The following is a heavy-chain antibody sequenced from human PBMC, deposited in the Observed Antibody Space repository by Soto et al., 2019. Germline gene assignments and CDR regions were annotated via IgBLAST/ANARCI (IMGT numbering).Heavy chain of an antibody. Sequence: ASVKVSCKASGGTFSSYTISWVRQAPGQGLEWMGRIIPILGIANYAQKFQGRVTITADKSTSTAYMELSSLRSEDTAVYYCARDRLDDYGDYLYYFDYWGQGTLVTVSS. CDR3: ARDRLDDYGDYLYYFDY. V-gene: IGHV1-69*04. D-gene: IGHD4-17*01. J-gene: IGHJ4*02. CDR1: GGTFSSYT. CDR2: IIPILGIA.